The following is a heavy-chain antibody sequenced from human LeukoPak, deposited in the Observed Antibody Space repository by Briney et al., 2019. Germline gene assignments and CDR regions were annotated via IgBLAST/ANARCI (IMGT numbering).Heavy chain of an antibody. CDR3: ARDDADSAYADGDY. CDR1: GGIFSSYT. D-gene: IGHD5-12*01. Sequence: ASVKVSCKASGGIFSSYTISWVRQAPGQGLEWMGRIIPLLGIANYAQKFQGRVTIIADKSTSTAYMELSSLRSEDTAVYYCARDDADSAYADGDYWGQGTLVTVSS. V-gene: IGHV1-69*04. J-gene: IGHJ4*02. CDR2: IIPLLGIA.